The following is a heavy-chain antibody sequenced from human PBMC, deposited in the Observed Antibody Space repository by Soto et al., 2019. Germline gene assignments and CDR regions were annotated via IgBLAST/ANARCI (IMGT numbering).Heavy chain of an antibody. CDR1: GFTFSSYG. Sequence: GGSLRLSCAASGFTFSSYGMNWVRQAPGKGLEWISHISSSSTTIHYADSVKGRFTISRDNAKNSLYLQMNSLKAEDTAVYYCARSSRGAFDIWGQGTMVTVSS. CDR3: ARSSRGAFDI. V-gene: IGHV3-48*01. CDR2: ISSSSTTI. J-gene: IGHJ3*02. D-gene: IGHD3-10*01.